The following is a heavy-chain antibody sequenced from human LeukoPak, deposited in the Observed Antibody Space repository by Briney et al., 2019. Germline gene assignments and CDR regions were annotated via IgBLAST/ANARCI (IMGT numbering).Heavy chain of an antibody. CDR1: GYTFTSYG. Sequence: ASVKVSCKASGYTFTSYGISWVRQAPGQGLEWMGGVIPIFGTANYAQKFQGRVTITADESTSTAYMELSSLRSEDTAVYYCARDVYDYVWGSYHYFDYWGQGTLVTVSS. V-gene: IGHV1-69*13. J-gene: IGHJ4*02. CDR3: ARDVYDYVWGSYHYFDY. CDR2: VIPIFGTA. D-gene: IGHD3-16*02.